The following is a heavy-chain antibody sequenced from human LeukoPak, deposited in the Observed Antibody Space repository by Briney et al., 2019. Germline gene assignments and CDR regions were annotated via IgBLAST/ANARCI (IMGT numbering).Heavy chain of an antibody. Sequence: PGGSLRLSCAASGFTVSSNYMSWVRQAPGKGLVWVARINTDGSSTSYVDSVKGRFTISRDNAKNTLYLQMDSLRAEDTAVYYCVRPRFWSGPSYYYYYMDVWGKGTTVTVSS. D-gene: IGHD3-3*01. CDR1: GFTVSSNY. J-gene: IGHJ6*03. CDR3: VRPRFWSGPSYYYYYMDV. CDR2: INTDGSST. V-gene: IGHV3-74*01.